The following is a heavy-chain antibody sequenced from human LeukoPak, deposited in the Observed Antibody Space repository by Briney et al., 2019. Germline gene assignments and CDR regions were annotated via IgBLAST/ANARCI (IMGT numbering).Heavy chain of an antibody. V-gene: IGHV1-2*02. CDR2: INPNSGGT. J-gene: IGHJ4*02. Sequence: ASVKVSCKASGYTFTGYYMHWVRQAPGQGLEWMGWINPNSGGTNYAQKFQGRVTMTRDTSISTAYMELSRLRSDDTAVYYCATQREYYYDSSGPYYFDYWGQGTLATVSS. CDR3: ATQREYYYDSSGPYYFDY. D-gene: IGHD3-22*01. CDR1: GYTFTGYY.